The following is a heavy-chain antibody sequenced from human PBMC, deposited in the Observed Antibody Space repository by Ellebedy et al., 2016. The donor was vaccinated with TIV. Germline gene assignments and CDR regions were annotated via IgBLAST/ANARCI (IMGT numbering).Heavy chain of an antibody. V-gene: IGHV5-51*01. J-gene: IGHJ5*02. Sequence: GESLKISCAAFGYIFTNYYIGWVRQMPGKGLEWMGIIYPGYSDTIYSPSFQGHVTISADKSNTTAYLQWSSLKASDTAIAYCVRRGAPRSAIGDPNWFDPWGQGTLVIVSS. CDR2: IYPGYSDT. CDR3: VRRGAPRSAIGDPNWFDP. CDR1: GYIFTNYY. D-gene: IGHD3-16*01.